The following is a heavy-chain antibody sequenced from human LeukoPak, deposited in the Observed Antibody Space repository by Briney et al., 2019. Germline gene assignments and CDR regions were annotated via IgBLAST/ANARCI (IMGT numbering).Heavy chain of an antibody. V-gene: IGHV4-59*01. J-gene: IGHJ4*02. CDR2: IYYNGGT. CDR3: ARAGGVDTAMDANFDY. D-gene: IGHD5-18*01. CDR1: GGSISSYY. Sequence: SETLFLTCTVSGGSISSYYWSWIRQPPGKGLEWIGYIYYNGGTNYNPSLRSRVTTSVDTSKNHFSLRLSSVTAADTAMYYCARAGGVDTAMDANFDYWGQGTLVTVSS.